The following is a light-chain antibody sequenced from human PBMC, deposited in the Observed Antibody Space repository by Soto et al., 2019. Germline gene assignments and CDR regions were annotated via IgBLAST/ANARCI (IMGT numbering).Light chain of an antibody. CDR3: QQYNSYTT. Sequence: DIQMTQSPSTLSASVGDRVTITCRASQNIRHYLAWYQQKPGEAPKLLIYDVSTLESGVPSRFGGSGSGTEFSLTIPSLQPDDFATYYCQQYNSYTTFGPGTKVHIK. CDR1: QNIRHY. J-gene: IGKJ3*01. V-gene: IGKV1-5*01. CDR2: DVS.